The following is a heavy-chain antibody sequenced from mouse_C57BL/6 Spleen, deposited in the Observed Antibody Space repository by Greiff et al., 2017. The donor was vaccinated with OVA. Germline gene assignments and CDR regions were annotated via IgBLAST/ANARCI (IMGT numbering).Heavy chain of an antibody. CDR2: ISSGGSYT. Sequence: EVQGVESGGDLVKPGGSLKLSCAASGFTFSSYGMSWVRQTPDKRLEWVATISSGGSYTYYPDSVKGRFTISRDNAKNTLYLQMSSLKSEDTAMYYCATSCDYWGQGTTLTVSS. J-gene: IGHJ2*01. D-gene: IGHD6-1*01. CDR3: ATSCDY. CDR1: GFTFSSYG. V-gene: IGHV5-6*01.